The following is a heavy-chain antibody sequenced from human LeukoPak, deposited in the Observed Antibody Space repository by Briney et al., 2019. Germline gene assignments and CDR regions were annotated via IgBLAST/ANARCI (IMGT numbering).Heavy chain of an antibody. D-gene: IGHD4-17*01. CDR2: ISYDGSNK. Sequence: GGSLRLSCAASGFTFSSYGMHWVRQAPGKGLEWVAVISYDGSNKYYADSVKGRFTISRDNSKNTLYLQMNSLRAEDTAVYYCAKDPNGDYVGAFDFWGLGTMVTVSS. V-gene: IGHV3-30*18. CDR3: AKDPNGDYVGAFDF. CDR1: GFTFSSYG. J-gene: IGHJ3*01.